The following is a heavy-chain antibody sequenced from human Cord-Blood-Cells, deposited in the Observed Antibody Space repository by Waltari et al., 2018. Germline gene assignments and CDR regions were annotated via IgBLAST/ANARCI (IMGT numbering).Heavy chain of an antibody. V-gene: IGHV4-59*01. D-gene: IGHD4-17*01. J-gene: IGHJ4*02. CDR2: IYYSGST. Sequence: QVQLQESGPGLVKPSETLSLTCTVPGGSISSYYWSWIRQPPGKGLEWIGYIYYSGSTNYNPSLKSRVTISLDTSKNQFSLKLSSVTAADTVVYYCARQGPSYGDYDYWGQGTLVTVSS. CDR1: GGSISSYY. CDR3: ARQGPSYGDYDY.